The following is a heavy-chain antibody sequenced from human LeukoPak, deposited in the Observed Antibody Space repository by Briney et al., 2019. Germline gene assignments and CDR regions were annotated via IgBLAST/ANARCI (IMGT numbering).Heavy chain of an antibody. CDR3: APLAQADY. CDR2: ISYDGINK. CDR1: GFTISSYA. J-gene: IGHJ4*02. Sequence: GGSLRLSCAASGFTISSYAMHWVRQAPGKGLEWVAVISYDGINKYYADSVKGRFTISRDNSKNTLHLQMNSLRAEDTAVYYCAPLAQADYWGQGTLVTVSS. V-gene: IGHV3-30-3*01. D-gene: IGHD6-6*01.